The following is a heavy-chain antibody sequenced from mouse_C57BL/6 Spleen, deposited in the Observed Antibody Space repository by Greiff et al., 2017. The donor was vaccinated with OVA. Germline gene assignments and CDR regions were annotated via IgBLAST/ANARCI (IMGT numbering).Heavy chain of an antibody. Sequence: VKLQQPGAELVKPGASVKLSCKASGYTFTSYWMHWVKQRPGQGLEWIGMIHPNSGSTNYNEKFKSKATLTVDKSSSTAYMQLSSLTSEDSAVYYCAREGGYLFAYWGQGTLVTVSA. V-gene: IGHV1-64*01. CDR2: IHPNSGST. J-gene: IGHJ3*01. CDR1: GYTFTSYW. CDR3: AREGGYLFAY. D-gene: IGHD2-2*01.